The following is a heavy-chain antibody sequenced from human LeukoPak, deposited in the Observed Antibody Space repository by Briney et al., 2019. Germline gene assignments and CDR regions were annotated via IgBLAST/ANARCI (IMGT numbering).Heavy chain of an antibody. CDR2: INRSGST. Sequence: SETLSLTCAVYGGSFSGYYWSWIRQPPGKGLEWIGEINRSGSTNYNPSLKSRVTISVDTSKNQFSLKLSSVTAADTAVHYCARGTVVVVAATYFDYWGQGTLVTVSS. J-gene: IGHJ4*02. V-gene: IGHV4-34*01. CDR3: ARGTVVVVAATYFDY. CDR1: GGSFSGYY. D-gene: IGHD2-15*01.